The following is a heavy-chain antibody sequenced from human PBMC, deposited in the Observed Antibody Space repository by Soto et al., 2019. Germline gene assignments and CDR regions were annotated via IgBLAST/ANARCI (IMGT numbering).Heavy chain of an antibody. CDR3: ARSIVVGTALDY. Sequence: ASXKVSSKASGYTFTSYAMHWVRQAPGQRLEWMGWINAGNGNTKYTQKFQGRVTITRDTSASTAYMELSSLRSEDTAVYYCARSIVVGTALDYWGQGTLVTVSS. D-gene: IGHD2-21*02. CDR2: INAGNGNT. CDR1: GYTFTSYA. J-gene: IGHJ4*02. V-gene: IGHV1-3*01.